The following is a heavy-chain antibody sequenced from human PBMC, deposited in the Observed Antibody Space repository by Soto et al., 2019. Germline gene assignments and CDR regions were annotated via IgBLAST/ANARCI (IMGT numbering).Heavy chain of an antibody. CDR1: GGSFTSNNW. CDR3: ARIEMASIK. J-gene: IGHJ4*02. CDR2: IYRTGST. Sequence: XATLYLTFAVSGGSFTSNNWWTWFRQPPGQGLEWIGEIYRTGSTNYNPSLKSRVTISLDKSENQFSLKVTSLTAADTAMYYCARIEMASIKWGRGTLVTVSS. V-gene: IGHV4-4*02.